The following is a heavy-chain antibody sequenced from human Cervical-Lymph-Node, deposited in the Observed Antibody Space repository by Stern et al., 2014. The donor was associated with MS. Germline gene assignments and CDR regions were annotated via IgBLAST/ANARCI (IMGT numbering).Heavy chain of an antibody. J-gene: IGHJ5*01. CDR2: IYHSGST. CDR1: GGSISSGGYF. V-gene: IGHV4-31*03. D-gene: IGHD2-2*01. CDR3: ARKGAIVPAAIENWFDS. Sequence: QVQLQESGPGLVKPSQTLSLTCTVSGGSISSGGYFWSWIRQHPGKGLEWIGFIYHSGSTYYNPSLKSRLTISVDTSKNQFSLNLSSVTAADTAVYYCARKGAIVPAAIENWFDSWGQGTLVTVSS.